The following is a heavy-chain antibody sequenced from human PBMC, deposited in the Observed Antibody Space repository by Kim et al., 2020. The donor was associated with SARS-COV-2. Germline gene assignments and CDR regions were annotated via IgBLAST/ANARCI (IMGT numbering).Heavy chain of an antibody. D-gene: IGHD2-21*02. V-gene: IGHV1-69*04. Sequence: FQGRVPITADKSTSTAYMELSSLRSEDTAVYYCARAYCGGDCWGNYCFDYWGQGTLVTVSS. CDR3: ARAYCGGDCWGNYCFDY. J-gene: IGHJ4*02.